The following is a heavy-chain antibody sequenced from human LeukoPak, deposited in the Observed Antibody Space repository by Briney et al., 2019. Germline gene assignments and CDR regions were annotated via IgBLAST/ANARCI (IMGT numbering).Heavy chain of an antibody. CDR2: ISAYNGNT. V-gene: IGHV1-18*01. CDR3: ARESLTGPFYYYYMDV. CDR1: GYTFTSYG. J-gene: IGHJ6*03. Sequence: GASVKVSCKASGYTFTSYGISWMRQAPGQGLEWMGWISAYNGNTNYAQKLQGRVTMTTDTSTSTAYMELRSLRSDDTAVYYCARESLTGPFYYYYMDVWGKGTTVTVSS. D-gene: IGHD3-9*01.